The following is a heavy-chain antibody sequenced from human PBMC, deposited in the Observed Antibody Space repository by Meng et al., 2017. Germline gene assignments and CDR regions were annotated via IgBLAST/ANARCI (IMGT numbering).Heavy chain of an antibody. CDR2: MNPNSGNT. V-gene: IGHV1-8*01. CDR3: ARDHRDFVRGAFDI. Sequence: ASVKVSCKASGYTFTSYDINWVRQATGQGLEWMGWMNPNSGNTGYAQKFQGRVTMTRNTSISTAYMELSSLRSEDTAVYSCARDHRDFVRGAFDIWGQGTMVTVSS. D-gene: IGHD6-6*01. J-gene: IGHJ3*02. CDR1: GYTFTSYD.